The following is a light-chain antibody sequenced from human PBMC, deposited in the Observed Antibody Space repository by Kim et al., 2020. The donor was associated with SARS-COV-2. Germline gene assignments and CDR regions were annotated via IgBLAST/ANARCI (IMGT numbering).Light chain of an antibody. CDR3: AAWDDTLSGRV. J-gene: IGLJ3*02. V-gene: IGLV1-47*01. CDR2: RNN. Sequence: GQRVTIPCSGSSSNIENNFVYWYQKLPGTAPKVLIYRNNERPSGVPERFTGSKSGTSASMAISGLRSEDEADYYCAAWDDTLSGRVFGGGTKLAVL. CDR1: SSNIENNF.